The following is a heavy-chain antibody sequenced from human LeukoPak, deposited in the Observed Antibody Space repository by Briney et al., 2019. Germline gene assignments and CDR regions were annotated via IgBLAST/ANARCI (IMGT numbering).Heavy chain of an antibody. J-gene: IGHJ4*02. CDR1: GFTFSSHL. CDR3: ATLLPRFDY. V-gene: IGHV3-33*08. Sequence: GGSLRLSCAASGFTFSSHLMHWVRQAPGKGLEWVAVIWYDGSNKYYADSVKGRFTISRDNSKNTLYLQMNSLRAEDTAVYYCATLLPRFDYWGQGTLVTVSS. CDR2: IWYDGSNK.